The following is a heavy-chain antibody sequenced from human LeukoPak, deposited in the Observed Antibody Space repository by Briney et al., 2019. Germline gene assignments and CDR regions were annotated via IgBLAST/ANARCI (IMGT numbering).Heavy chain of an antibody. CDR3: ARGSYCGGDCPDS. J-gene: IGHJ4*02. D-gene: IGHD2-21*02. Sequence: GASVKVSCKASGYTFTGYYLHWVRQATGQGLEWMGWINPKSGVTNYAQRFQGRVTMTRDTSISTAYMELSSVRFDDTAVYYCARGSYCGGDCPDSWGQGTLVTVPS. CDR1: GYTFTGYY. CDR2: INPKSGVT. V-gene: IGHV1-2*02.